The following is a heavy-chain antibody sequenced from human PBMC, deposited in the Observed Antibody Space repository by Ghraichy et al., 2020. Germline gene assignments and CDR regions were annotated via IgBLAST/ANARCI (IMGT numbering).Heavy chain of an antibody. J-gene: IGHJ4*02. Sequence: GGSLRLSCEASGFTFSSYWMHWVRQAPGKGLVWVSRLHDDGINTDYADFVKGRFTISRDNSKNTLYLQMNSLSAEDTAVYYCARPKTYGSIPTCYSEFDSWGRGTLVTVSS. CDR2: LHDDGINT. V-gene: IGHV3-74*01. D-gene: IGHD2-2*01. CDR3: ARPKTYGSIPTCYSEFDS. CDR1: GFTFSSYW.